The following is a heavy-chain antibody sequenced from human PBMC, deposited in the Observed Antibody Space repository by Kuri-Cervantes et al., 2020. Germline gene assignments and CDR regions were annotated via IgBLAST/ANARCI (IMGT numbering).Heavy chain of an antibody. CDR1: GFTVSSNY. CDR3: AREGSSGWDLDY. CDR2: IGTAGDT. V-gene: IGHV3-13*01. J-gene: IGHJ4*02. D-gene: IGHD6-19*01. Sequence: GGSLRLSCAASGFTVSSNYMSWVRQAPGKGLEWVSAIGTAGDTYYPGSVKGRFTISRENAKNSLYLQMNSLRAGDTAVYYCAREGSSGWDLDYWGQGTLVTVSS.